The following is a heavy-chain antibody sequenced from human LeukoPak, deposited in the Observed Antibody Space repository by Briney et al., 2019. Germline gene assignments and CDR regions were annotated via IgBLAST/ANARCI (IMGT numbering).Heavy chain of an antibody. CDR1: GYSFTSYW. D-gene: IGHD6-13*01. Sequence: GESLKISCKGSGYSFTSYWIGWVRQMPGKGLEWMGIIYPGDSDTRCSPSFQGQVTISADKSISTAYLQWSSLKASDTAMYYCARTSPRTYSSSWYGYWGQGTLVTVSS. CDR3: ARTSPRTYSSSWYGY. CDR2: IYPGDSDT. V-gene: IGHV5-51*01. J-gene: IGHJ4*02.